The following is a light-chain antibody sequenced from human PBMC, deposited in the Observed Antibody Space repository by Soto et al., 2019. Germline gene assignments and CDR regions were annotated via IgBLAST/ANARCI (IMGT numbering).Light chain of an antibody. J-gene: IGKJ4*01. Sequence: EIVLTQSPGTLSLSPGERATLSRMASQSVSSSYLAWYQQKPGQAPRLLIYGASTRATGIPARFSGSGSGTEFTLTISSLQSEDFAVYYCQQYNNWPLTFGGGTKVDIK. CDR3: QQYNNWPLT. CDR2: GAS. CDR1: QSVSSSY. V-gene: IGKV3-15*01.